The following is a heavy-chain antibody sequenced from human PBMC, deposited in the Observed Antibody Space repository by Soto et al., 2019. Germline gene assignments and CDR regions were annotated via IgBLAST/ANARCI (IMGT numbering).Heavy chain of an antibody. CDR2: ISYDGSNK. D-gene: IGHD3-10*01. CDR3: AKDRVWFGVYHGMDV. V-gene: IGHV3-30*18. CDR1: GFTFSSYG. Sequence: GGSLRLSCAASGFTFSSYGMHWVRQAPGKGLEWVAVISYDGSNKYYADSVKGRFTISRDDSKNTLYLQMNSLRAEDTAVYYCAKDRVWFGVYHGMDVWGQGTTVTVSS. J-gene: IGHJ6*02.